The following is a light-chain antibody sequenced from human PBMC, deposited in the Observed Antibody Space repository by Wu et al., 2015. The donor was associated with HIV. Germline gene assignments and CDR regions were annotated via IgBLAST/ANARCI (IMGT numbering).Light chain of an antibody. CDR3: QQRRSWPPT. Sequence: EIVLTQSPATLSLSPGERATLSCRASQSVSSYLAWYQQKPGQAPRLLIYDASNRATGIPARFSGSGSGTDFTLTISSLEPEDFAVYYCQQRRSWPPTFGGGTMVEIK. CDR1: QSVSSY. V-gene: IGKV3-11*01. CDR2: DAS. J-gene: IGKJ4*01.